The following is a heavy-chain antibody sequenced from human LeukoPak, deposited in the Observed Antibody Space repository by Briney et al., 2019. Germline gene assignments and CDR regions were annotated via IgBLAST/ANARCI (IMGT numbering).Heavy chain of an antibody. CDR3: AKALDYWYFDY. J-gene: IGHJ4*02. V-gene: IGHV3-20*04. CDR2: INWNGGST. D-gene: IGHD2/OR15-2a*01. CDR1: GFTFDDYG. Sequence: PGGSLRLSCAASGFTFDDYGMSWVRQAPGKGLEWVSGINWNGGSTGYADSVKGRFTISRDNAKNSLYLQVNSLRAEDTAVYYCAKALDYWYFDYWGQGTLVTVSS.